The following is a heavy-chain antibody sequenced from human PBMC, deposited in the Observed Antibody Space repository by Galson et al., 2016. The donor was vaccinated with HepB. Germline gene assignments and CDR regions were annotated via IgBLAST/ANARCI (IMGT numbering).Heavy chain of an antibody. CDR2: IYWNDDK. CDR3: AHSRDVWSGVFDS. Sequence: PALVKPTQTLTLTCSFSGFSLGPSGLGVGWIRQPPGKALECLALIYWNDDKRYSASLRSRLTITKDIARNQVVLTMTNMGPDDTGTYYCAHSRDVWSGVFDSWGQGTQVTVSS. V-gene: IGHV2-5*01. J-gene: IGHJ4*02. CDR1: GFSLGPSGLG. D-gene: IGHD3-3*01.